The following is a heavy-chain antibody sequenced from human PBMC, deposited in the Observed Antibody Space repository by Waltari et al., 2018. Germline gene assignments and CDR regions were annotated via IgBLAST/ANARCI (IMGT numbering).Heavy chain of an antibody. Sequence: QVQLVQSGAEVKKPGSSVKVSCKASGGTFSSYAISWVRQAPGQGLEWMGRIIPILGTANYAQKFQGRVTITADKSTSTAYMELSSLRSEDTAVYYCATSYCSGGSCYSDDWFDPWGQGTLVTVSS. CDR2: IIPILGTA. J-gene: IGHJ5*02. CDR3: ATSYCSGGSCYSDDWFDP. V-gene: IGHV1-69*08. D-gene: IGHD2-15*01. CDR1: GGTFSSYA.